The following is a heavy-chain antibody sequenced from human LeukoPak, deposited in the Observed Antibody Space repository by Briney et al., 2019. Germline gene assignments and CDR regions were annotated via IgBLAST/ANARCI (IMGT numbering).Heavy chain of an antibody. J-gene: IGHJ3*02. V-gene: IGHV3-30-3*01. CDR2: ISYDGSNK. D-gene: IGHD3-3*01. Sequence: GGSLRLSCAASGFTFSSYAMHWVRQAPGKGLEWVAVISYDGSNKYYADSVKGRFTISRDNSKNTLYLQMNSLRAEDTAVYYCAGDSLGIFGVVYAFDIWGQGTMVTASS. CDR1: GFTFSSYA. CDR3: AGDSLGIFGVVYAFDI.